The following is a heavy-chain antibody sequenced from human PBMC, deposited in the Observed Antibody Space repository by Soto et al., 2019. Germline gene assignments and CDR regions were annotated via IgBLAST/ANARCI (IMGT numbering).Heavy chain of an antibody. J-gene: IGHJ4*02. CDR3: AKRYYEVRGGYLNY. CDR2: IYYSGST. CDR1: GGSISISGYS. Sequence: SETLSLTCTFSGGSISISGYSVSLVLEHPVKSLELSGYIYYSGSTYYKPSLKSRVTISEDRSRNRFALKLSSVIAADRAVFYCAKRYYEVRGGYLNYWGQGPLVTVS. D-gene: IGHD3-22*01. V-gene: IGHV4-31*03.